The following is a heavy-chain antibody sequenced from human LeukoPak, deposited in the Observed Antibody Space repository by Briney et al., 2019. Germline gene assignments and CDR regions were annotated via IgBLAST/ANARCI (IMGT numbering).Heavy chain of an antibody. J-gene: IGHJ4*02. D-gene: IGHD2-2*01. CDR3: ARVRYCSSTSCYPNFDY. V-gene: IGHV4-59*12. CDR2: IYYSGST. Sequence: SETLSLTCTVSGGSISSYYWSWIRQPPGKGLEWIGYIYYSGSTNYNPSLKSRVTISVDTSKNQFSLKLSSVTAADTAVYYCARVRYCSSTSCYPNFDYWGQGTLVTVSS. CDR1: GGSISSYY.